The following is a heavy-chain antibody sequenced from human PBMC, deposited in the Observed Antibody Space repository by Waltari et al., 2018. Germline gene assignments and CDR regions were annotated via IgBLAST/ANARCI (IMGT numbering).Heavy chain of an antibody. D-gene: IGHD3-3*01. Sequence: EVQVVESGGGLVKPGGSLRLSCGVSGPIFSDAWMSWVRQAPGKGLEWIGRIKNKGGTDYAAPVKGRFTLSRDDSKNMVFLQMNSLEDEDTAVYYCAHDMTIFGVADYWGQGTLVTVSS. J-gene: IGHJ4*02. V-gene: IGHV3-15*01. CDR2: IKNKGGT. CDR3: AHDMTIFGVADY. CDR1: GPIFSDAW.